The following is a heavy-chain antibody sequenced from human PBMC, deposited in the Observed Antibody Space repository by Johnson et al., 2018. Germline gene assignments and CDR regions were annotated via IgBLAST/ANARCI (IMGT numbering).Heavy chain of an antibody. V-gene: IGHV1-69*09. J-gene: IGHJ6*04. D-gene: IGHD3-9*01. Sequence: VQLVESGAEVKKPGSSVKVSCKASGGTFSSYTISWVRQAPGQGLEWMGRIIPILGIANYAQKFQGRVTITADKSTSTAYMELSSLRSEDTAVYYCAREKPILTGYYGVDVWGKGTTVTVSS. CDR1: GGTFSSYT. CDR2: IIPILGIA. CDR3: AREKPILTGYYGVDV.